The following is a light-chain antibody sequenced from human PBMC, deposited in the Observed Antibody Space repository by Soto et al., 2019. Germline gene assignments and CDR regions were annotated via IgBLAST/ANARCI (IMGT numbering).Light chain of an antibody. V-gene: IGLV2-14*01. Sequence: QSAMTQPASVSGSPGQSITISCTGTSSDVGSYNYVSWYQQYPGKAPTLMIYDVSTRPSGVSYRFSGSKSGNTDSLTISGLQAEDEADYSCSSYTTSSTHVVFGGGTKLTFL. CDR3: SSYTTSSTHVV. CDR1: SSDVGSYNY. CDR2: DVS. J-gene: IGLJ2*01.